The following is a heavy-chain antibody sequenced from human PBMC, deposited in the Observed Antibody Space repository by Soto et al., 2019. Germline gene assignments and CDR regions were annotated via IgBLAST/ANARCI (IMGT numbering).Heavy chain of an antibody. V-gene: IGHV3-7*03. J-gene: IGHJ4*02. CDR3: ASHGDICSGSDCYRYFNY. CDR2: IKGDGSEQ. Sequence: GGSLRLSCVASEFTFINYWINFVRHAPWKWLEWVANIKGDGSEQHYVDSVKGRFTISRDNAKSSLYLQMNTLKAEDTAIYYCASHGDICSGSDCYRYFNYWGQGTLVTVSS. D-gene: IGHD5-12*01. CDR1: EFTFINYW.